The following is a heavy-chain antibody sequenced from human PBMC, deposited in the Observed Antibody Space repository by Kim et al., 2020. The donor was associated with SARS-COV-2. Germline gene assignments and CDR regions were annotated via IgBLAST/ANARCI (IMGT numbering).Heavy chain of an antibody. CDR1: GFTFSSYG. V-gene: IGHV3-30*18. Sequence: GGSLRLSCAASGFTFSSYGMHWVRQAPGKGLEWVAVISYDGSNKYYADSVKGRFTISRDNSKNTLYLQMNSLRAEDTAVYYCAKDRVRYYYDSSGYYPYWGQGTLVTVSS. J-gene: IGHJ4*02. CDR2: ISYDGSNK. CDR3: AKDRVRYYYDSSGYYPY. D-gene: IGHD3-22*01.